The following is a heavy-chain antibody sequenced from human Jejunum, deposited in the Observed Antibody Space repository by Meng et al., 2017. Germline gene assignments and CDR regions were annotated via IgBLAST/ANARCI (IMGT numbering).Heavy chain of an antibody. Sequence: QLQVQESGPGLVKPSETLSLTCTVSGGSINTNPYYWDWIRQPPGKGMEWIGSVYYTGRTFYNPSLKSRVTISLDTSKNQFSLNLRSVAAADTAVYYCARAKVTPMGYWFDPWGQGTLVTVSS. J-gene: IGHJ5*02. D-gene: IGHD2-21*02. V-gene: IGHV4-39*01. CDR2: VYYTGRT. CDR1: GGSINTNPYY. CDR3: ARAKVTPMGYWFDP.